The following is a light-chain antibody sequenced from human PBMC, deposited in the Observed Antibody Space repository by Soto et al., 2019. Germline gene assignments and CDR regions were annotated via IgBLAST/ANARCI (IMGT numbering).Light chain of an antibody. CDR2: DVS. V-gene: IGLV2-14*03. CDR3: SSYTSSSTLYV. Sequence: QSALTQPASVSGSPGQSITISCTGTSSDVGGYNYVSWYQHHPGKAPKLMIYDVSSRPSGVSNRFSGSKSANTASLTISVLQADDEADYSCSSYTSSSTLYVFGTGTKLTVL. CDR1: SSDVGGYNY. J-gene: IGLJ1*01.